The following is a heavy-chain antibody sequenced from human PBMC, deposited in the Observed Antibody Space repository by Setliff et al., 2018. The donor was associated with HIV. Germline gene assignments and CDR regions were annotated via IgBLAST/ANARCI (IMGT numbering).Heavy chain of an antibody. CDR1: GFTFSSYA. CDR2: ISYEGSNQ. V-gene: IGHV3-30*04. J-gene: IGHJ6*03. D-gene: IGHD5-18*01. CDR3: AREDVDTSMVYYYYYCMDV. Sequence: GGSLRLSCAASGFTFSSYAMHWVRQAPGKGLEWVAVISYEGSNQYYADSVQGRFTISRDTSKNTLYLQMNSLRGEDTAVYYCAREDVDTSMVYYYYYCMDVWGKGTTVTVSS.